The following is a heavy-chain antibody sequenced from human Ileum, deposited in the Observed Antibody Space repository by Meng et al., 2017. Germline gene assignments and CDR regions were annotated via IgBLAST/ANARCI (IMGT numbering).Heavy chain of an antibody. CDR1: GGSISSYY. Sequence: QVQLQESGPGLVKPSETLSLTCTVSGGSISSYYWSWIRQPPGKGLEWIGYISYSGSTCYNPSLKSRVTISVDTSKNQFSLKLSSVTAADTAVYYCAGQPTSSGAGYSWFDPWGQGILVTVSS. V-gene: IGHV4-59*08. CDR2: ISYSGST. CDR3: AGQPTSSGAGYSWFDP. D-gene: IGHD2-2*01. J-gene: IGHJ5*02.